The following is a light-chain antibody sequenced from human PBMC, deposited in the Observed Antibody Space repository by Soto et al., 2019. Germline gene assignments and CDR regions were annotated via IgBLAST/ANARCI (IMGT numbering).Light chain of an antibody. J-gene: IGLJ3*02. CDR2: EDN. V-gene: IGLV6-57*02. Sequence: NFMLTQPRSVSESPGKTVIISCTGSSGSIVSNYVQWYQQRPGSAPTTVIYEDNQRIFGVPHRFSGSIDSTSNSASLTISELKTEDEADYYCQSFDGTTLVFGGGTKLTVL. CDR1: SGSIVSNY. CDR3: QSFDGTTLV.